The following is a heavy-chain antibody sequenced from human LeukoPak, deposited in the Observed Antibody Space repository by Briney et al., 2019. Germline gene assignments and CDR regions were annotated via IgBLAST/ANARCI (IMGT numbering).Heavy chain of an antibody. CDR1: GGSISSYY. Sequence: SETLSLTCTVPGGSISSYYWSWIRQHPGKGLEWIGYIYYSGSTYYNPSLKSRVTISVDTSKNQFSLKLSSVTAADTAVYYCARDGGLGRDYYYGMDVWGQGTTVTVSS. J-gene: IGHJ6*02. CDR2: IYYSGST. CDR3: ARDGGLGRDYYYGMDV. D-gene: IGHD5-24*01. V-gene: IGHV4-59*06.